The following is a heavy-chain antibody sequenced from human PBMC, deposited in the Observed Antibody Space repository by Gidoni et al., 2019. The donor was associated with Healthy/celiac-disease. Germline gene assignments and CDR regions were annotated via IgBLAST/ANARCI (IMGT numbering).Heavy chain of an antibody. D-gene: IGHD3-16*01. CDR2: ISYDGSNK. CDR1: GFTFSSYA. CDR3: ARAAYYDYVWGSHGLDY. J-gene: IGHJ4*02. Sequence: QVQLVESGGGVVQPGRSLRLSCAASGFTFSSYAMHWVRQAPGKGLEWVAVISYDGSNKYYADSVKGRFTISRDNSKNTLYLQMNSLRAEDTAVYYCARAAYYDYVWGSHGLDYWGQGTLVTVSS. V-gene: IGHV3-30-3*01.